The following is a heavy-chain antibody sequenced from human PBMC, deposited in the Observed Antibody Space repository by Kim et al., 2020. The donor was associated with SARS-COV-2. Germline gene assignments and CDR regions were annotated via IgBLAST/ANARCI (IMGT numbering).Heavy chain of an antibody. Sequence: GGSLRLSCAASGFTCSSYAMHWVRQAPGKGLEWVAVISYDGSNKYYADSVKGRFTISRDNSKNTLYLQMNSLRAEDTAVYYCARDSRFGEFSYYYGMDVWGQGTTVTVSS. CDR2: ISYDGSNK. CDR1: GFTCSSYA. D-gene: IGHD3-10*01. CDR3: ARDSRFGEFSYYYGMDV. J-gene: IGHJ6*02. V-gene: IGHV3-30*04.